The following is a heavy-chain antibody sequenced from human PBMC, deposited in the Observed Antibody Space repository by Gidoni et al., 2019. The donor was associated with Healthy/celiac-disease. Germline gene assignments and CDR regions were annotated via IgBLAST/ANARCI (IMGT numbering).Heavy chain of an antibody. CDR3: ARRYYYDSSGYTDAFDI. J-gene: IGHJ3*02. D-gene: IGHD3-22*01. CDR1: GGSSSSGSYY. CDR2: IYYSGST. V-gene: IGHV4-30-4*01. Sequence: VQLQESGAPLVKTSSTLTSPSTFSGGSSSSGSYYWRCSSQPPGKGLGWTGYIYYSGSTYYNPSLKSRVTISVDTSKNQFSLKLSSVTAADTAVYYCARRYYYDSSGYTDAFDIWGQGTMVTVSS.